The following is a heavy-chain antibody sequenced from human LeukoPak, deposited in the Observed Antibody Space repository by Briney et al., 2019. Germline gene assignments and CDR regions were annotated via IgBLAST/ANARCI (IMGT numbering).Heavy chain of an antibody. Sequence: SETLSLTCAVYGGSFSGYYWSWIRQPPGKGLEWIGEINHSGSTNYNPSLKSRVTISVDTSKNQFSLKLSSVTAADTAVYYCARTRLRWFDPWGQGTLVTVSS. J-gene: IGHJ5*02. CDR2: INHSGST. V-gene: IGHV4-34*01. CDR3: ARTRLRWFDP. CDR1: GGSFSGYY.